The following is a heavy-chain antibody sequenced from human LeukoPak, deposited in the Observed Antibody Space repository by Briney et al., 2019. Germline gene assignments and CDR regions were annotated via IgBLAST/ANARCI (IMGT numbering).Heavy chain of an antibody. V-gene: IGHV4-59*11. CDR3: ATIKRGSTYGYFDF. D-gene: IGHD5-18*01. J-gene: IGHJ4*02. CDR2: MFDTVST. CDR1: GASSASHY. Sequence: SETLSLTCTVSGASSASHYWNWLRQPPGKELEWIAYMFDTVSTKFNPSLKSRLTLSVDTSKKQLSLRLSSVTADDTAVYYCATIKRGSTYGYFDFWDQGIKVTVSS.